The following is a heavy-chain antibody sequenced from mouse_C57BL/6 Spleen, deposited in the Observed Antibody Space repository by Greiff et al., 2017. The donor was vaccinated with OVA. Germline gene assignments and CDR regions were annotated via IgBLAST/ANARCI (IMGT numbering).Heavy chain of an antibody. CDR1: GYAFSSSW. J-gene: IGHJ4*01. Sequence: QVQLQQSGPELVKPGASVKISCKASGYAFSSSWMNWVKQRPGKGLEWIGRIYPGDGDTNYNGKFKGKATLTADKSSSTAYMQLSSLTSEDSAVYFCARSGDYGYAMDYWGQGTSVTVSS. CDR2: IYPGDGDT. CDR3: ARSGDYGYAMDY. V-gene: IGHV1-82*01. D-gene: IGHD2-4*01.